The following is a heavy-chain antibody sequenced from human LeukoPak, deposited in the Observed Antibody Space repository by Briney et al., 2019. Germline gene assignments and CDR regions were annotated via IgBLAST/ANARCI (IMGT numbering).Heavy chain of an antibody. V-gene: IGHV1-2*02. J-gene: IGHJ4*02. CDR1: GYTFTGYY. CDR2: INPNSGGT. CDR3: ARDKGVWSGYFDY. Sequence: GASAKVSCKASGYTFTGYYMHWVRQAPGQGLEWMGWINPNSGGTNYAQKFQGRVTMTRDTSISTAYMELSRLRSDDTAVYYCARDKGVWSGYFDYWGQGTLVTVSS. D-gene: IGHD3-3*01.